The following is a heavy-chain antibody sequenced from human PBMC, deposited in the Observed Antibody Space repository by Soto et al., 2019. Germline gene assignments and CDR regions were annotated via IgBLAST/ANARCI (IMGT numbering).Heavy chain of an antibody. CDR1: GGSISSYY. V-gene: IGHV4-59*01. CDR2: IYYSGST. CDR3: EREADSRAAEHSFDY. D-gene: IGHD6-13*01. Sequence: PSETLSLTCTVSGGSISSYYWSWIRQPPGKGLEWIGYIYYSGSTNYNPSLKSRVTISVDTSKNQFSLKLSSVTAADTAVYYCEREADSRAAEHSFDYSGQGTLVTVYS. J-gene: IGHJ4*02.